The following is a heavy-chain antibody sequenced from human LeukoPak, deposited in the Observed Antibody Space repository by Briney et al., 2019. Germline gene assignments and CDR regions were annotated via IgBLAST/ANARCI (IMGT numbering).Heavy chain of an antibody. Sequence: GGSLRLSCAASGFTFTTYAMSWVRQAPGKGLEWVSSVSGSGGDTSYADSVKGRFTISRDNSKNTLYLQMNSLRAEDTAVYYCARVYSANGYGSGYYDYWGQGTLVTVSS. CDR3: ARVYSANGYGSGYYDY. D-gene: IGHD3-10*01. J-gene: IGHJ4*02. CDR1: GFTFTTYA. V-gene: IGHV3-23*01. CDR2: VSGSGGDT.